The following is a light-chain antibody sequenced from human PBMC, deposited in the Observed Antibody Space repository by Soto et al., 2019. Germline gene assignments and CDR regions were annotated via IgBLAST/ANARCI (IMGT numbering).Light chain of an antibody. CDR3: QQNNRYPWT. CDR2: GAS. Sequence: IVLTQAPGTLSLSPGERATLSCRASQSVSRYLTWYQQKPGQAPRLLIYGASSRATGIPDRFSGSGSGTEFTLTISSLQPDDLATYYCQQNNRYPWTFGQGTKVDIK. V-gene: IGKV3-20*01. CDR1: QSVSRY. J-gene: IGKJ1*01.